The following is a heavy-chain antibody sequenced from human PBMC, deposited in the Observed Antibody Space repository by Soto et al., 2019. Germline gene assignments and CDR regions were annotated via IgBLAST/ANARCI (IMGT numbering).Heavy chain of an antibody. CDR3: ARLQTTPTRQEAFDI. J-gene: IGHJ3*02. D-gene: IGHD1-7*01. Sequence: GGSLRLSCAASGFTFSSYSMNWVRQAPGKGLEWVSSISSSSSYIYYADSVKGRFTISRGNAKNSLYLQMNSLRAEDTAVYYCARLQTTPTRQEAFDIWGQGTMVTVSS. V-gene: IGHV3-21*01. CDR1: GFTFSSYS. CDR2: ISSSSSYI.